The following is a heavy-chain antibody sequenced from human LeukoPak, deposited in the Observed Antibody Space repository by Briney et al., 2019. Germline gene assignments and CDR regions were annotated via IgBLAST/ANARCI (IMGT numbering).Heavy chain of an antibody. V-gene: IGHV3-30*02. D-gene: IGHD4-17*01. CDR2: IRSDGSNK. J-gene: IGHJ4*02. Sequence: PGGSLRLSCAASGFTFSSYGMRWVRQAPGKGLEWVAYIRSDGSNKYYADSVKGRFTISRDSSKNTLYLQMNSLRAEDTAVYYCAKAKYGDYQYYFDYWGQGTLVTVSS. CDR1: GFTFSSYG. CDR3: AKAKYGDYQYYFDY.